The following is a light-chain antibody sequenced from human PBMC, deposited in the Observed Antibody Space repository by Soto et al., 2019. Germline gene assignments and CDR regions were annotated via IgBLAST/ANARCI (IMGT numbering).Light chain of an antibody. V-gene: IGKV3-20*01. J-gene: IGKJ4*02. Sequence: VMTQSPRTLSLSPGDRATLSCRASQNVNNHFVAWYQQKPDQPPSLLIYGVSDRATGVPDRFSGSGSGTDFTLTISRLDHEDFAVYYCQQHGASITFGGGTRVENK. CDR3: QQHGASIT. CDR1: QNVNNHF. CDR2: GVS.